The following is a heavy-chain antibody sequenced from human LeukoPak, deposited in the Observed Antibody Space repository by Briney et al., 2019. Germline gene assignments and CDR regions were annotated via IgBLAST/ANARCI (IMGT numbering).Heavy chain of an antibody. CDR1: GITVSRNH. CDR2: IYSGGST. J-gene: IGHJ6*03. Sequence: PGGSLRLSCVASGITVSRNHMSWVRQAPGKGLEWVSGIYSGGSTFDADSVKGRFTSSRDNSKNTFYLQMNSLRVEDTAVYYCAREATAPRPFSTDYYYYMDVWAKGPRSPSP. D-gene: IGHD6-6*01. V-gene: IGHV3-66*02. CDR3: AREATAPRPFSTDYYYYMDV.